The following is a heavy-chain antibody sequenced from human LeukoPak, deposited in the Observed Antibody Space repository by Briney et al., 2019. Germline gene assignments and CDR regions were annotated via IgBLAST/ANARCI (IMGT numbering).Heavy chain of an antibody. V-gene: IGHV4-34*01. D-gene: IGHD3-3*01. CDR2: INHSGST. J-gene: IGHJ6*02. CDR3: ARAPFHRFDFWSGYYTGIYYYYGMDV. Sequence: SETLSLTCAVYGGSFSGYYWSWIRQPPGKGLEWIGEINHSGSTNYNPSLKSRVTISVDTSKNQFSLKLSSVTAADTAVYYCARAPFHRFDFWSGYYTGIYYYYGMDVWGQGTTVTVSS. CDR1: GGSFSGYY.